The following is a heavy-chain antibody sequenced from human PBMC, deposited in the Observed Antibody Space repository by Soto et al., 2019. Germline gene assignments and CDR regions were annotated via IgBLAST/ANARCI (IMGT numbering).Heavy chain of an antibody. Sequence: GASVKVSCKASGYTFSSYGISWVRQAPGQGLEWMGWISGCSGNTYYAQKFQGRVTMTRDTSASTAYMELSSLRSEDTAVYYCARSIVVVTALDYWGQGTLVTVSS. D-gene: IGHD2-21*02. V-gene: IGHV1-18*01. CDR3: ARSIVVVTALDY. J-gene: IGHJ4*02. CDR1: GYTFSSYG. CDR2: ISGCSGNT.